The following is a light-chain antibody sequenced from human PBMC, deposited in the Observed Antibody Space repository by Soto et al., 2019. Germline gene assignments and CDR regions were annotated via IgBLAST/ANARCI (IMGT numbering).Light chain of an antibody. CDR2: AAS. CDR3: QKYNSAPVT. V-gene: IGKV1-27*01. J-gene: IGKJ3*01. Sequence: DIQMTQSPSSLSASVGDRVTITCRASQGISNDLAWYQQKPGTVPKLLIYAASTLQSGVPSRFSGSGSGTDFTLTISSLQPEDVATYYCQKYNSAPVTLGPGTKVDIK. CDR1: QGISND.